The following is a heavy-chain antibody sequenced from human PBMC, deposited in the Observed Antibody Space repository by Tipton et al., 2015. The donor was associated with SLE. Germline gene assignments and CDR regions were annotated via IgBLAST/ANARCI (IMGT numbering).Heavy chain of an antibody. J-gene: IGHJ4*02. CDR1: GGSFSGYY. D-gene: IGHD2-2*01. Sequence: TLSLTCAVYGGSFSGYYWSWIRQPPGKGLEWIGEINHSGSTNYNPSLKSRVTISVDTSKNQFSLKVSSVTAADTAVYYCAQSNSLHRSSSSCHYYFDYWGQGTLVTVSS. V-gene: IGHV4-34*01. CDR3: AQSNSLHRSSSSCHYYFDY. CDR2: INHSGST.